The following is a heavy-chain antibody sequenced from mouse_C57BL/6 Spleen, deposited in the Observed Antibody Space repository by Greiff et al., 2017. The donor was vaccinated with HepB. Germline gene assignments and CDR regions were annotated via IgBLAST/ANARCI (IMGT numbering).Heavy chain of an antibody. V-gene: IGHV3-6*01. D-gene: IGHD1-1*01. J-gene: IGHJ1*03. Sequence: VQLQQSGPGLVKPSQSLSLTCSVTGYSITSGYYWNWIRQFPGNKLEWMGYISYDGSNNYNPSLKNRISITRDTSKNQFFLKLNSVTTEDTATYYCARDYYGSRNFDVWGTGTTVTVSS. CDR2: ISYDGSN. CDR3: ARDYYGSRNFDV. CDR1: GYSITSGYY.